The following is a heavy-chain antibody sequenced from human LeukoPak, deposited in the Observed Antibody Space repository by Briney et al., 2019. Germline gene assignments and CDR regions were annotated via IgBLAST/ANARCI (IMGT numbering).Heavy chain of an antibody. CDR1: GYTFTGYY. J-gene: IGHJ5*02. V-gene: IGHV1-2*02. Sequence: GASVKVSCKASGYTFTGYYMHWVRQAPGQGLEWMGWINPNSGGTNYAQKFQGRVTMIRDTSISTAYMELSRLRSDDTAVYYCARDGGSYYLYGGWNWFDPWGQGTLVTVSS. CDR2: INPNSGGT. CDR3: ARDGGSYYLYGGWNWFDP. D-gene: IGHD1-26*01.